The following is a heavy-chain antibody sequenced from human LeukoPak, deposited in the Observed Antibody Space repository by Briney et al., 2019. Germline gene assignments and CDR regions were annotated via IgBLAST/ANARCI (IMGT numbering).Heavy chain of an antibody. Sequence: PGGSLRLSCAASGFTFTNFAMHWVRQAPGKGLVWVAVIWSDESRKEYIDSVKDRFTVSRDNSKNTLYLQMNSLRAEDTALYFCAKDLGVLRSGERHPDNWFDSWGQGTLVTVSS. J-gene: IGHJ5*01. D-gene: IGHD1-1*01. CDR3: AKDLGVLRSGERHPDNWFDS. CDR2: IWSDESRK. V-gene: IGHV3-33*06. CDR1: GFTFTNFA.